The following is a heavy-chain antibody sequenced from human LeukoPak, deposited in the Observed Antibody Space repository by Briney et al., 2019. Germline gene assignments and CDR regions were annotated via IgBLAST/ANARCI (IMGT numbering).Heavy chain of an antibody. V-gene: IGHV4-61*01. D-gene: IGHD6-19*01. Sequence: PSETLSLTCTVSGDSISSSSYYWGWIRQPPGKGLEWIGYIYYSGSTNYNPSLKSRVTISVDTSKNQFSLKLSSVTAADTAVYYCAREIQSAGKPLYFDYWGQGTLVTVSS. J-gene: IGHJ4*02. CDR2: IYYSGST. CDR1: GDSISSSSYY. CDR3: AREIQSAGKPLYFDY.